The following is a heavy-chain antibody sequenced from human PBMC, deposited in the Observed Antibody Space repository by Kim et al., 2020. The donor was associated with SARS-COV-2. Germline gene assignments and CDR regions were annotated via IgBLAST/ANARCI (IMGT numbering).Heavy chain of an antibody. CDR3: ARAGN. J-gene: IGHJ4*02. Sequence: GGSLRLSCAASGFTFSGDWMSWVRQAPGKGPEWVASIKSDGNEQYYVDSVKGRFTISRDNAKKSLYLEMNSLRAEDTALYYCARAGNWGQGTLGTVSS. CDR2: IKSDGNEQ. CDR1: GFTFSGDW. V-gene: IGHV3-7*03.